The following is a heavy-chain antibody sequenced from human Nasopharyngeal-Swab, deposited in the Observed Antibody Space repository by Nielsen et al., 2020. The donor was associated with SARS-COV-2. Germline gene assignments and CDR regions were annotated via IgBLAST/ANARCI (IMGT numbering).Heavy chain of an antibody. V-gene: IGHV4-59*01. CDR1: GGSISSYY. CDR2: SYYSGST. CDR3: ARTIGASRGYSYGSYYYMDV. Sequence: AETLSLTCTGSGGSISSYYCSWIRQRPGKGLEWIGDSYYSGSTNYNPSLKSRVTISVDTSKNQFSLKLSSVTAADTAVYYCARTIGASRGYSYGSYYYMDVWGKGTTVTVSS. J-gene: IGHJ6*03. D-gene: IGHD5-18*01.